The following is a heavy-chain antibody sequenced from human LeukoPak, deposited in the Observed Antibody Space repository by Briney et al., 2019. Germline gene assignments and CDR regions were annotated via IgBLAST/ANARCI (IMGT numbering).Heavy chain of an antibody. J-gene: IGHJ6*03. D-gene: IGHD6-13*01. CDR1: GYTFTSYD. CDR2: MNPNSGNT. CDR3: ARARIAAAGYYMDV. Sequence: GASVKVSCKASGYTFTSYDIDWVRQATGQGLEWMGWMNPNSGNTGYAQKFQGRVTMTRNTSISTAYMELSSLRSEDTAVYYCARARIAAAGYYMDVWGKGTTVTVSS. V-gene: IGHV1-8*01.